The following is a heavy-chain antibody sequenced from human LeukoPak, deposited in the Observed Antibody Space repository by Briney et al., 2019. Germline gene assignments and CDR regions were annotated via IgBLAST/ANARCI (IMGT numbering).Heavy chain of an antibody. Sequence: SXXLSCSASGFTFNTYWMNWVRQAPGKGLEWVANIKRDESETYYVDSVKGRFTISRDNAKNSLSLQMNSLRAEDTAVYYCARGGGNFDYWGQGTLVTVSS. V-gene: IGHV3-7*01. D-gene: IGHD2/OR15-2a*01. J-gene: IGHJ4*02. CDR2: IKRDESET. CDR3: ARGGGNFDY. CDR1: GFTFNTYW.